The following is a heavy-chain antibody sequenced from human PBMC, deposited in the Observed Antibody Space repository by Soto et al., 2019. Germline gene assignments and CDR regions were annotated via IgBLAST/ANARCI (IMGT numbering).Heavy chain of an antibody. D-gene: IGHD5-18*01. V-gene: IGHV4-59*01. CDR3: ARDRRGYSYGYPPYYYYYGMDV. Sequence: PSETLSLSCTVSGGSISSYYWSWIRQPPGKGLEWIGYIYYSGSTNYNPSLKSRVTISVDTSKNQFSLKLSSVTAADTAVYYCARDRRGYSYGYPPYYYYYGMDVWGQGTTVTVSS. CDR2: IYYSGST. CDR1: GGSISSYY. J-gene: IGHJ6*02.